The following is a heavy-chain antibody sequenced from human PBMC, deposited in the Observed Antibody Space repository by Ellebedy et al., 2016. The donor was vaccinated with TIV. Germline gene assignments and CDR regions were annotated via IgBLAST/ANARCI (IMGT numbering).Heavy chain of an antibody. J-gene: IGHJ4*02. V-gene: IGHV3-21*01. CDR3: ARASSYCSSTSCYAPDY. CDR1: GFTFSSYS. CDR2: ISSSSSYI. D-gene: IGHD2-2*01. Sequence: GESLKISCAASGFTFSSYSMNWVRQAPGKGLEWVSSISSSSSYIYYAVSVKGRFTISRDNAKNSLYLQMNSLRAEDTAVYYCARASSYCSSTSCYAPDYWGQGTLVTVSS.